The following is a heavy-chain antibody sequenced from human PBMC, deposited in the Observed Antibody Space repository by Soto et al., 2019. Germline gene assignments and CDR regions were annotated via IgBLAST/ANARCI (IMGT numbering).Heavy chain of an antibody. V-gene: IGHV1-46*01. J-gene: IGHJ3*01. D-gene: IGHD1-7*01. CDR2: VHPSRGTA. CDR3: ARPLIGNTVDL. CDR1: GYTFINYF. Sequence: QAQLLQSGAEMKKPGASVKVSCKASGYTFINYFIHWVRQAPGQGLEWIGIVHPSRGTADYAQKFKGRVTLTTDMSKRTVYMDLSNLRSEDTAVYYCARPLIGNTVDLWGQGTTVIVSS.